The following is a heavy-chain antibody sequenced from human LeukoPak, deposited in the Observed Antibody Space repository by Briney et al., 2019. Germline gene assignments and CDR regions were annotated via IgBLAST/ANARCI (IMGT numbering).Heavy chain of an antibody. CDR2: IYYSGST. Sequence: SETLSLTCTVSGGSITSSSYYWGWIRQPPGKGLEWIGSIYYSGSTYYNPSLKSRVTISVDTSKNQFSLKLSSVTAADTAVYYCARDRDSPNWFDPWGQGTLVTVSS. D-gene: IGHD2-15*01. V-gene: IGHV4-39*07. CDR1: GGSITSSSYY. J-gene: IGHJ5*02. CDR3: ARDRDSPNWFDP.